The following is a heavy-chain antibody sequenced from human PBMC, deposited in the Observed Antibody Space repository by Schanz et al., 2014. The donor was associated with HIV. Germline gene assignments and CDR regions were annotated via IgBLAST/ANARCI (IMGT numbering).Heavy chain of an antibody. CDR3: ARGARYGMDV. CDR1: GYTFSGYY. CDR2: ISAYNGNT. J-gene: IGHJ6*02. V-gene: IGHV1-18*04. Sequence: QMHLVQSGAEVKKPGASVKVSCKASGYTFSGYYIHWVRQAPGQGLEWMGWISAYNGNTNYARKVQGRVTMTTDTSTTTAYMELRSLRSDDTAVYYCARGARYGMDVWGQGTTVTVSS.